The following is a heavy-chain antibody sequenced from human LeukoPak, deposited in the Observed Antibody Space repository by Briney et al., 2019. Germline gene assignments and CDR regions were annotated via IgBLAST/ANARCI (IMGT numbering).Heavy chain of an antibody. V-gene: IGHV3-64*04. D-gene: IGHD2-2*01. J-gene: IGHJ4*02. Sequence: GGSLRLSCSVSGFTFNSYAMHWVRQAPGKGLEYVSAISSNGGTTYHADSVKGRFTISRDNSQNTLYLQMNSLRAEDTAVYYCAKDGSPMGYCSSTSCYAGAYYFDYWGQGTLVTVSS. CDR2: ISSNGGTT. CDR3: AKDGSPMGYCSSTSCYAGAYYFDY. CDR1: GFTFNSYA.